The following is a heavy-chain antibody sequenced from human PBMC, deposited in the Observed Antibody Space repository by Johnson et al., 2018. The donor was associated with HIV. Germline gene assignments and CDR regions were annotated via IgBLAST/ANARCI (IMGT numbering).Heavy chain of an antibody. CDR2: ISGSGGSK. CDR1: GFTVSSNS. D-gene: IGHD2-8*01. J-gene: IGHJ3*02. Sequence: VQLVESGGGLIQPGGSLRLSCAASGFTVSSNSMRWVRQAPGKGLEWVSVISGSGGSKYYADSVKGRFTISRENSKNTLYLQMNSLRAEDTAVYYCARTQMMYAHFDIWGQGTMVTVSS. CDR3: ARTQMMYAHFDI. V-gene: IGHV3-23*04.